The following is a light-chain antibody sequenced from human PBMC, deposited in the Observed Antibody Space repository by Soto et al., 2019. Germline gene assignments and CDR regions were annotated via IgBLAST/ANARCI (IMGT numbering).Light chain of an antibody. CDR3: QQYNSYPET. CDR2: KAS. CDR1: QTISSW. V-gene: IGKV1-5*03. J-gene: IGKJ1*01. Sequence: DVQMTRSPSSLSASVEDRVTITCRASQTISSWLAWYQQKPGKAPKLLIYKASTLKSGVPSRFSGSGSGTEFTLTISSLQPGDFATYYCQQYNSYPETFGQATKVDIK.